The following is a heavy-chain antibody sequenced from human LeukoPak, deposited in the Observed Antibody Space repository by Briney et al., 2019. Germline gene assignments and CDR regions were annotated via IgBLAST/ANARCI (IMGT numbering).Heavy chain of an antibody. Sequence: ASVKVSCKPSGYTFTSYSMHWVRQAPGQGLEWMGVINPNGGSTTHAQKFQGRVAMTSDTSTSTVYMELRSLRSEDTAVYYCARGTAAAGTSDYWGQGTLVSVSS. CDR1: GYTFTSYS. CDR2: INPNGGST. CDR3: ARGTAAAGTSDY. V-gene: IGHV1-46*01. J-gene: IGHJ4*02. D-gene: IGHD6-13*01.